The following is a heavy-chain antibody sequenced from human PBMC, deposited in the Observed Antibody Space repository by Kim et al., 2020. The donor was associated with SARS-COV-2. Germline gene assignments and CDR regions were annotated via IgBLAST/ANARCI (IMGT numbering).Heavy chain of an antibody. V-gene: IGHV4-39*01. CDR3: AVYPTSLNSGWTPFDH. Sequence: SETLSLTCTVSGVSISNRSYFWGWIRQPPGKGLEWIGSIYYSGSSSYNPSLKSRVTMSVDTSKNPFSLKLLSVTDADTALYYGAVYPTSLNSGWTPFDH. J-gene: IGHJ4*01. CDR2: IYYSGSS. D-gene: IGHD6-19*01. CDR1: GVSISNRSYF.